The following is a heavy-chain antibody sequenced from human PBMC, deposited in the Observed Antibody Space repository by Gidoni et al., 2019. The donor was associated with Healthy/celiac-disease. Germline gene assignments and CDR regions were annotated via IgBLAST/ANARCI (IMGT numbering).Heavy chain of an antibody. CDR1: GISRSTSGVG. CDR2: IYWDDDK. J-gene: IGHJ4*02. CDR3: AHRPSRRVGSFQDY. D-gene: IGHD1-26*01. V-gene: IGHV2-5*02. Sequence: QITLKESGATLVRPTQTLTLTCTSAGISRSTSGVGVGWIRQPPGNALEWLALIYWDDDKRYSPSLKGRLTITKDTSKTQVVLTMTNMDPVDTATYYCAHRPSRRVGSFQDYWGQGTLVTVSS.